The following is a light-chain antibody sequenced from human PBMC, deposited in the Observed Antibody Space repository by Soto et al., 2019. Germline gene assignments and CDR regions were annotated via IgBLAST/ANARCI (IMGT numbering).Light chain of an antibody. CDR1: QSVSSN. J-gene: IGKJ4*01. CDR3: QQYNNWPLT. Sequence: EIVMTQSPATLSVSPGERATLSCRASQSVSSNLAWYQQKPGQAPRLLIYGASTRATGIPARFSGSGSGTEFTPTISSLQSEDFAVYDCQQYNNWPLTFGGGTKVEIK. V-gene: IGKV3-15*01. CDR2: GAS.